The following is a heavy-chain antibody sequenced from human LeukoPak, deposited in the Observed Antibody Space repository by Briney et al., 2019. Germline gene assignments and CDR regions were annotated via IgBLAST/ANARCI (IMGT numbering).Heavy chain of an antibody. Sequence: AASVKVSFKASGYTFTSYYMHWVRQAPGQGLEWMGIINPSGGSTSYAQKFQGRVTMTRDTSTSTVYMELSSLRSEDTAVYYCARSQGVKGYFDYWGQGTLVTVSS. J-gene: IGHJ4*02. CDR2: INPSGGST. CDR3: ARSQGVKGYFDY. V-gene: IGHV1-46*01. CDR1: GYTFTSYY.